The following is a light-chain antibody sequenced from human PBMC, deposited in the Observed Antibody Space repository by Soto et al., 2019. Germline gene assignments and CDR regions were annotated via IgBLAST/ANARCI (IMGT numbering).Light chain of an antibody. CDR1: SSDVGGYNY. CDR2: DVS. J-gene: IGLJ1*01. CDR3: SSYTSGSTFV. Sequence: QSALTQPASVSGSPGQSITISCTGTSSDVGGYNYVSWYQQLPGKAPKLMIYDVSNRPSGVSNRFSGSKSGNTASLTISGLQAEDEADYYCSSYTSGSTFVFGTGTKVTVL. V-gene: IGLV2-14*03.